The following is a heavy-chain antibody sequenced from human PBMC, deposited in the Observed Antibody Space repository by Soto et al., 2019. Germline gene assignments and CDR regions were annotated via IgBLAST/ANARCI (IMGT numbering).Heavy chain of an antibody. CDR3: AKASRRGSGSYVQPFDY. CDR1: GFTFSSDG. V-gene: IGHV3-30*18. CDR2: ISYDGSNK. D-gene: IGHD3-10*01. Sequence: QVQLVESGGGVVQPGRSLRLSCAASGFTFSSDGMHWVRQAPGKGLEWVAVISYDGSNKYYADSVKGRFTISRDNSKNTLYLQMNSLRAEDTAVYYCAKASRRGSGSYVQPFDYWGQGTLVTVSS. J-gene: IGHJ4*02.